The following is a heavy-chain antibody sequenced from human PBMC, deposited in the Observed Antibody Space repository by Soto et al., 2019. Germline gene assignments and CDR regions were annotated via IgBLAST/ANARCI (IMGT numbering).Heavy chain of an antibody. CDR3: ARVWGNCISTSCAVDY. Sequence: QVQLQESGPGLVKPSETLSLTCTVSGGSISSYYWSWIRQPPGKGLEWIGHIYYSGSTNYNPSLTRRTPIPVSPSHHPFSLKLSSVPAAAPAVYSCARVWGNCISTSCAVDYWGQGTLVTVSS. D-gene: IGHD2-2*01. V-gene: IGHV4-59*01. J-gene: IGHJ4*02. CDR1: GGSISSYY. CDR2: IYYSGST.